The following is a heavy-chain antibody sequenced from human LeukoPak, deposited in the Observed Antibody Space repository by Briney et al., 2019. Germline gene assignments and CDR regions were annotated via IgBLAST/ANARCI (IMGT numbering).Heavy chain of an antibody. CDR2: IYSGGST. Sequence: QSGGSLRLSCAASGFTVSSNYMSWVRQAPGKGLEWVSVIYSGGSTYYADSVKGRFTISRDNSKNTLYLQMNSLRAEDTAVYYCASGVEGYYYDSSGYYHYWGQGTLVTVSS. CDR1: GFTVSSNY. CDR3: ASGVEGYYYDSSGYYHY. V-gene: IGHV3-66*01. J-gene: IGHJ4*02. D-gene: IGHD3-22*01.